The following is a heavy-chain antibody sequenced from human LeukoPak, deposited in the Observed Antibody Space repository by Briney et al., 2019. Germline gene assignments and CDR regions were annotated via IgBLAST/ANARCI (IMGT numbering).Heavy chain of an antibody. CDR1: GFTFSSYA. J-gene: IGHJ4*02. D-gene: IGHD5-18*01. CDR2: ITASGGNT. V-gene: IGHV3-23*01. Sequence: GGSLRLSCAASGFTFSSYAMGWVRQAPGKGLEWVSAITASGGNTYYADSVKGLFTISRDNSKNTLYLQVNSLRAEDTAVYYCTKGNGYSYGRYYFDYWGQGTLVTVSS. CDR3: TKGNGYSYGRYYFDY.